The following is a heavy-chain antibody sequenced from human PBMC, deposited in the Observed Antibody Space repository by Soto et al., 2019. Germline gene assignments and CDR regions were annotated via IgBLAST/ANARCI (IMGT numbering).Heavy chain of an antibody. V-gene: IGHV3-53*01. Sequence: EVQLVESGGGLIQPGGSLRLSCAASGLTVSNNYMSWVRQAPGKGLEWVSIIYSGGSTYYADSVTGRFTISRDNSKKTLYLQMDSLRAEDTAVYYCARAFNWNDAYFDYWGQGTLVTVSS. D-gene: IGHD1-1*01. CDR1: GLTVSNNY. CDR2: IYSGGST. CDR3: ARAFNWNDAYFDY. J-gene: IGHJ4*02.